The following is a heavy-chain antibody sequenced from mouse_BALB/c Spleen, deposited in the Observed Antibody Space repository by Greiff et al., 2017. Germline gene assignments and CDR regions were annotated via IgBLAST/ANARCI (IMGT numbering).Heavy chain of an antibody. V-gene: IGHV6-6*02. D-gene: IGHD6-2*01. J-gene: IGHJ3*01. CDR1: GFTFSNYW. CDR2: IRLKSNNYAT. CDR3: TVSTPFAY. Sequence: EVKLMESGGGLVQPGGSMKLSCVASGFTFSNYWMNWVRQSPEKGLEWVAEIRLKSNNYATHYAESVKGRFTISRDDSKSSVYLQMNNLRAEDTGIYYCTVSTPFAYWGQGTLVTVSA.